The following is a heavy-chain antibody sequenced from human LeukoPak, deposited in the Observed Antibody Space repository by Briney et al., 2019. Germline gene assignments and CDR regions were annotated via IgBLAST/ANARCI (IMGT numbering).Heavy chain of an antibody. J-gene: IGHJ6*03. Sequence: GGSLRLSCAASGFTFSSFGMSGVRQAPGEGLEWVLAISGSGGSTYYADSVKGGFTISRDNSKNTLYLQMNSLRAEDTAVYYCAREGRRIAAVHYYYYMDVWGKGTTLTVPS. V-gene: IGHV3-23*01. CDR2: ISGSGGST. CDR3: AREGRRIAAVHYYYYMDV. D-gene: IGHD6-13*01. CDR1: GFTFSSFG.